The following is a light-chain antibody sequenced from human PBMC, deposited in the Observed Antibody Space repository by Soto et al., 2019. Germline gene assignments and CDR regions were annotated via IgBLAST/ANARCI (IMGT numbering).Light chain of an antibody. CDR2: GAS. CDR1: QSVSSSY. V-gene: IGKV3-20*01. CDR3: HQYGSSPPT. Sequence: EIVLTQSPGTLSLSPAERATLSCRASQSVSSSYLAWYQQKPGQAPRLLIYGASSRATGIPDRFSGSGSGTDFTLTISRLEPEDFAVYYCHQYGSSPPTFGQGTKVEIK. J-gene: IGKJ1*01.